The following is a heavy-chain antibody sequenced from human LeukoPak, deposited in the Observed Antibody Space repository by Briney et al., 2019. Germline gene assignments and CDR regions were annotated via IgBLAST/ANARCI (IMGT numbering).Heavy chain of an antibody. D-gene: IGHD2/OR15-2a*01. CDR3: ARRQTAESCTRNPDCYLDS. J-gene: IGHJ4*02. CDR1: GYHFPGDW. CDR2: IYPQDSDT. V-gene: IGHV5-51*01. Sequence: GESLKISCKASGYHFPGDWIAWVRQVSGKGLEYMGIIYPQDSDTRYSPSFEGQVIISVDKSITTAYLQWNSLKPSYTAIYYCARRQTAESCTRNPDCYLDSWGQGTLVTVSS.